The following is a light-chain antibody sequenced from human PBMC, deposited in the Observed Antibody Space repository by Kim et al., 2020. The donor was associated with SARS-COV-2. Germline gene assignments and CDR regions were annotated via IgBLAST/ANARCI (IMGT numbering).Light chain of an antibody. CDR2: GKD. V-gene: IGLV3-19*01. Sequence: SSELTQDPAVSVALGPTVRITCQGDSLRRNYANWYQQKPGLAPLLVMFGKDNRPSGIPDRISGSRSGNTASLTITGAQAEDEADYYCNSRDSSGNHWVFGGGTKVTVL. CDR3: NSRDSSGNHWV. J-gene: IGLJ3*02. CDR1: SLRRNY.